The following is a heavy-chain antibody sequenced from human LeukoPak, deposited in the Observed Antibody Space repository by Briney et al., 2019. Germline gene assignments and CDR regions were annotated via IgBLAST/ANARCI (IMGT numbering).Heavy chain of an antibody. CDR3: ASISSSGFDY. J-gene: IGHJ4*02. V-gene: IGHV3-53*01. D-gene: IGHD6-19*01. Sequence: PGGSLRLSCAASGFTVSSNYMSWVRQAPGKGLEWVSVIYSGGSTYYADSVKGRFTISRDNAKNSLYLQMNSLRAEDTAVYYCASISSSGFDYWGQGTLVTVSS. CDR2: IYSGGST. CDR1: GFTVSSNY.